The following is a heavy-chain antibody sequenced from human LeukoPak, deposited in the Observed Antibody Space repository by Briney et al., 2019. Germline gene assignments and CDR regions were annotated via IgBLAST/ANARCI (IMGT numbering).Heavy chain of an antibody. V-gene: IGHV3-33*01. CDR2: IWFDGGRQ. D-gene: IGHD1-26*01. J-gene: IGHJ4*02. CDR3: ARAGASSEIDY. Sequence: SGGSLRLSCATSGFTFTSYGFPWVRQAPNKGLEWVAVIWFDGGRQYYIDTVRGRFTVSRDNSKNTIYLQMNSLRVEDTAIYYCARAGASSEIDYWGQGTLVTVSS. CDR1: GFTFTSYG.